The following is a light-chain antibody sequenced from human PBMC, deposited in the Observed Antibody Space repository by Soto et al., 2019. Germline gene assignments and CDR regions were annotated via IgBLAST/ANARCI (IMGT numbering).Light chain of an antibody. CDR3: SSYTSSSTYV. CDR2: EVS. V-gene: IGLV2-18*02. CDR1: SSDVGSYNR. J-gene: IGLJ1*01. Sequence: QCVLTQPPSVSWSPGQSVAISCTGTSSDVGSYNRVSWYQQPPGTAPKVMIYEVSNRPSGVPDRFSGSKSGNTASLTISGLQAEDEADYYCSSYTSSSTYVFGTGTKVTVL.